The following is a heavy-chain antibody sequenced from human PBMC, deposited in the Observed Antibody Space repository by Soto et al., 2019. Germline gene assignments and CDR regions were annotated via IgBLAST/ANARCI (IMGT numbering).Heavy chain of an antibody. Sequence: SETLSLTCAVSGGSISSSNWWSWVRQPPGKGLEWIGEIYHSGSTNYNPSLKSRVTISVDKSKNQFSLKLSSVTAADTAVYYCVSRVATIWVRFDPWGQGTLVTVSS. CDR2: IYHSGST. CDR1: GGSISSSNW. J-gene: IGHJ5*02. CDR3: VSRVATIWVRFDP. D-gene: IGHD5-12*01. V-gene: IGHV4-4*02.